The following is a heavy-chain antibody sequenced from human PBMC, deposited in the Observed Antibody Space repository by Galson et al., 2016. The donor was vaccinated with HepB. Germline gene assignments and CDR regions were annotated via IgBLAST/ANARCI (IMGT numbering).Heavy chain of an antibody. CDR2: ISASDGST. J-gene: IGHJ4*02. D-gene: IGHD5-12*01. CDR3: ARDFSGFDSGDH. Sequence: SLRLSCAASGFTFSRYAMTWVRQFPGGGLERVSSISASDGSTYYADSVKGRFTVSRDNSKNTVYLQMNSLRADDTAVYYCARDFSGFDSGDHWGQGTLVTVSS. V-gene: IGHV3-23*01. CDR1: GFTFSRYA.